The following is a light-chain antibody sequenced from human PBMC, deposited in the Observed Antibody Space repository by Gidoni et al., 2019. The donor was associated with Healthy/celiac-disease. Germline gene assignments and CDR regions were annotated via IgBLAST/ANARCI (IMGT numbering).Light chain of an antibody. CDR2: WAS. Sequence: DIVMTQSPDFLAVSLGEQATINCKSTQSVLYISNNKNYLAWYQQKPGQAPKLLIYWASTRESGVPDRFSGSESETDFPLTITGLQAEDVSVYYCQQYHSTPPITFGQGTRLEIK. J-gene: IGKJ5*01. CDR3: QQYHSTPPIT. CDR1: QSVLYISNNKNY. V-gene: IGKV4-1*01.